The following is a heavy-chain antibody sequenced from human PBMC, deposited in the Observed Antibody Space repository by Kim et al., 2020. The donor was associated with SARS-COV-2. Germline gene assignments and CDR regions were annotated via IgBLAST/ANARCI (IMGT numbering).Heavy chain of an antibody. V-gene: IGHV1-3*01. CDR3: ARSRSLDY. J-gene: IGHJ4*02. CDR2: P. Sequence: PSYTQKFQGRVTLTSDTSASAAYMGLSGLGSEDTAVYYCARSRSLDYWGQGTLVTVSS. D-gene: IGHD1-26*01.